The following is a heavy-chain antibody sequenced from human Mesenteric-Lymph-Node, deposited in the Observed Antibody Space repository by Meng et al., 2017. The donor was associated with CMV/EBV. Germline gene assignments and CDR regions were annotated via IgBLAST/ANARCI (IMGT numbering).Heavy chain of an antibody. Sequence: SETLSLTCAVYGGSFSDYHWSWIRQSPGKGLEWIGEINHSGVTNYNPSLKSRVTISIDTSKNQFSLKLSSVTAADTVVYYCARGRIRSYPFWSAYYFDYWGQGTLVTVSS. J-gene: IGHJ4*02. CDR1: GGSFSDYH. D-gene: IGHD3-3*01. V-gene: IGHV4-34*01. CDR2: INHSGVT. CDR3: ARGRIRSYPFWSAYYFDY.